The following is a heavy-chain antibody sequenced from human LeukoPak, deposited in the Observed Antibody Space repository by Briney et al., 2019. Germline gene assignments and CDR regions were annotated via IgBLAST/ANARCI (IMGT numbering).Heavy chain of an antibody. CDR2: IYYSGTT. CDR1: GGSISTSSYY. D-gene: IGHD3-10*01. Sequence: KTSETLSLTCTVSGGSISTSSYYWGWIRQPPGEGLEWLGSIYYSGTTYYNPSLKSRVTMSVDTSKNQFSLKLSSVTAADTAVYYCGRLLITALRGPNRMDVWGQGTTVTVSS. J-gene: IGHJ6*02. CDR3: GRLLITALRGPNRMDV. V-gene: IGHV4-39*01.